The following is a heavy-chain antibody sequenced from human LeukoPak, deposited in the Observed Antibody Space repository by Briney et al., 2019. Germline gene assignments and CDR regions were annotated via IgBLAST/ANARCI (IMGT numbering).Heavy chain of an antibody. J-gene: IGHJ4*02. CDR2: IHYDGSNN. CDR1: GFTFSSYA. V-gene: IGHV3-30*02. Sequence: PGGSLRLSCAASGFTFSSYAMHWVRQAPGKGLEWVAFIHYDGSNNYYADSVKGRFTISRDNSKNTLYLQMSTLRADDTAVYYCAKDHGSSDWYYFDYWGQGTLVTVSS. CDR3: AKDHGSSDWYYFDY. D-gene: IGHD6-13*01.